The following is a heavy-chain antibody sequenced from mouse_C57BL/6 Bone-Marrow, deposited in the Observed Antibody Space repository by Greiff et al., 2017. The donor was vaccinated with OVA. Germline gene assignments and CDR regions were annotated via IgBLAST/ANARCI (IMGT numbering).Heavy chain of an antibody. J-gene: IGHJ1*03. V-gene: IGHV1-66*01. Sequence: QVQLKESGPELVKPGASVKISCKASGYSFTSYYIHWVKQRPGQGLEWIGWIYPGSGNTKYNEKFKGKATLTADTSSSTAYMQLSSLTSEDSAVYYCARSPYYGSSYVYFDVWGTGTTVTVSS. D-gene: IGHD1-1*01. CDR3: ARSPYYGSSYVYFDV. CDR2: IYPGSGNT. CDR1: GYSFTSYY.